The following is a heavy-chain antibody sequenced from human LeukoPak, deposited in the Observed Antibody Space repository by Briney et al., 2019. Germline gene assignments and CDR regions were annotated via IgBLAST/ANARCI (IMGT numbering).Heavy chain of an antibody. Sequence: SETLSLTCAVYGGSFSGPFWSWIRQSPEKGLEWIGEINESGNTNYNPSLRSRVTISIDTSRYHFSLELSSVTAADTAVYYCARLDSSGYYPIRYWGQGTLVTVSS. CDR3: ARLDSSGYYPIRY. J-gene: IGHJ4*02. CDR2: INESGNT. V-gene: IGHV4-34*01. D-gene: IGHD3-22*01. CDR1: GGSFSGPF.